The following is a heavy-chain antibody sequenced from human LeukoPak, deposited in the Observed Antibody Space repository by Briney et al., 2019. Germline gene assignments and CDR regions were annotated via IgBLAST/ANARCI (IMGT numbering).Heavy chain of an antibody. CDR2: ITSSGTNI. Sequence: GGSLRLSCAASGFAFSTFTMNWVRQAPGKGLEWVSSITSSGTNIYYTDSLKGRFTISRDNAKNSLHLQLNSLRAEDTAVYYCARDLDYFDYWGQGTLVTVSS. CDR3: ARDLDYFDY. J-gene: IGHJ4*02. CDR1: GFAFSTFT. V-gene: IGHV3-21*01.